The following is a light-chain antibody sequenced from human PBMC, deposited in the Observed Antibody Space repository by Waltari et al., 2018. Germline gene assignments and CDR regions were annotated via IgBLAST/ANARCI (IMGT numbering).Light chain of an antibody. J-gene: IGLJ2*01. V-gene: IGLV2-23*02. CDR2: EVT. CDR3: CSYAGSGIVI. Sequence: QSALTQPASVSGSPGQSLTISCTGTSSYGGKYNIVSWYQQHPGKVPKVMIYEVTKRPSGVSNRFSGSKSGNTASMTISGLQAEDEADYYCCSYAGSGIVIFGGGTKLTVL. CDR1: SSYGGKYNI.